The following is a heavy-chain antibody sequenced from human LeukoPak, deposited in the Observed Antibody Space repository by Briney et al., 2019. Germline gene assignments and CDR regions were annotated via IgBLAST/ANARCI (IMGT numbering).Heavy chain of an antibody. Sequence: GGSLRLSCAASAFTFSSYEMNWVRQAPGKGLEWVSYISSGGSSIYYADSVKGRFTISRDNAKSSLYLQMNSLRADDTAVYYCARDFIAAAGIDYWGQGTLVTVSS. CDR3: ARDFIAAAGIDY. D-gene: IGHD6-13*01. CDR1: AFTFSSYE. J-gene: IGHJ4*02. CDR2: ISSGGSSI. V-gene: IGHV3-48*03.